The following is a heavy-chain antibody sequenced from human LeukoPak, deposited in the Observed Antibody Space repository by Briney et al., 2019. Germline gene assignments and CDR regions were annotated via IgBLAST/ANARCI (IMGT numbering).Heavy chain of an antibody. D-gene: IGHD2-21*01. V-gene: IGHV3-23*01. CDR1: GFTFSSYA. J-gene: IGHJ4*02. CDR2: ISGSGGDT. Sequence: GGSLRLSCAASGFTFSSYAIYWVRQAPGKGLEWVSGISGSGGDTYFADSVKGRFTISRDNSKNTLYLQMNSLRAEDTALYFCAKDGGGNCYDPIDYWGQGILVTVSS. CDR3: AKDGGGNCYDPIDY.